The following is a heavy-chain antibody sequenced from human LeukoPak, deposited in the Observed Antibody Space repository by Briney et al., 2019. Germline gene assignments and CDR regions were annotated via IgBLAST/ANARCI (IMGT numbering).Heavy chain of an antibody. CDR3: ARDKKGYYYDSSGYYYEEAAFDI. V-gene: IGHV3-20*04. Sequence: GGSLRLSCAASGFKFDNYAMHWVRQAPGKGLEWVSGINWNGGSTGYADSVKGRFTISRDNAKNSLYLQMNSLRAEDTALYYCARDKKGYYYDSSGYYYEEAAFDIWGQGTMVTVSS. CDR1: GFKFDNYA. J-gene: IGHJ3*02. D-gene: IGHD3-22*01. CDR2: INWNGGST.